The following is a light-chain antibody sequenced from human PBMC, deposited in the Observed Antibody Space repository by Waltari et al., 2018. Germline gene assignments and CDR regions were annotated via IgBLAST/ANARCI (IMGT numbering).Light chain of an antibody. CDR3: QTWGTGIHWV. CDR2: VNSDGSH. J-gene: IGLJ3*02. Sequence: QLMLTQSPSASASLGASVEPSCTPSSGHSNYAIAWHPQQPEKGPRFLMKVNSDGSHDKGDGIPDRFSGSSSGAERYLSISSLQSEDEADYYCQTWGTGIHWVFGGGTKLTVL. V-gene: IGLV4-69*01. CDR1: SGHSNYA.